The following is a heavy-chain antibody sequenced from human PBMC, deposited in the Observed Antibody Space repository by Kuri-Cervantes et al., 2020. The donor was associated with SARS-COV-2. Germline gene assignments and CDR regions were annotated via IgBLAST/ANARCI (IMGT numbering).Heavy chain of an antibody. D-gene: IGHD3-3*01. CDR2: IYYSGST. CDR1: GGSISSYY. J-gene: IGHJ4*02. V-gene: IGHV4-39*07. Sequence: SETLSLTCTVSGGSISSYYWGWIRQPPGKGLEWVGSIYYSGSTYYNPSLKSRVTISVDTSKNQFSLKLSSVTAADTAVYYCAMTVHDFWSGEFDYWGQGTLVTVSS. CDR3: AMTVHDFWSGEFDY.